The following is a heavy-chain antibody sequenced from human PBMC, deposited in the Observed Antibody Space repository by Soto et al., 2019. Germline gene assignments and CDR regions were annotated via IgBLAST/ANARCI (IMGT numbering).Heavy chain of an antibody. CDR1: GFTFSNAW. CDR3: TTDFGGYSSGWYVYYYYYGMDV. D-gene: IGHD6-19*01. J-gene: IGHJ6*02. Sequence: PGGSLRLSCAASGFTFSNAWMSWVRQAPGKGLEWVGRIKSKTGGGTTDYAAPVKGRFTISRDDSTNTLYLQMNSLKTEDTAVYYCTTDFGGYSSGWYVYYYYYGMDVWGQGTTVTVSS. V-gene: IGHV3-15*01. CDR2: IKSKTGGGTT.